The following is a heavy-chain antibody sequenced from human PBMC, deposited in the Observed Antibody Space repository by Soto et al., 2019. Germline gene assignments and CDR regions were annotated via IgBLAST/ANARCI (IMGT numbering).Heavy chain of an antibody. CDR3: AKPVFGGSYSGDAFDI. V-gene: IGHV3-23*01. CDR1: GFTFSSYA. CDR2: ISGSGGST. Sequence: GGSLRLSCAASGFTFSSYAMNWGRQASGKGLEWISTISGSGGSTYYADSVKGRFTISRDNSKNRLYLQMNSLRAEDTAVYYCAKPVFGGSYSGDAFDIWGQGTMVTVSS. J-gene: IGHJ3*02. D-gene: IGHD1-26*01.